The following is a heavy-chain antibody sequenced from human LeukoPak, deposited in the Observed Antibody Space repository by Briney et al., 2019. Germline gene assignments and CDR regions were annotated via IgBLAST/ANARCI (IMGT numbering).Heavy chain of an antibody. CDR2: IWYDGTNK. J-gene: IGHJ4*02. CDR3: ARGAARGYYYDSSGYFGD. D-gene: IGHD3-22*01. Sequence: PGGSLRLSCAASGFTFSNYGMHWVRQAPGKGLEWVAVIWYDGTNKFYEESVRGRFTISRDNSKSTLYMQMNSLRAEDTAVYYCARGAARGYYYDSSGYFGDWGQGTMVTVSS. V-gene: IGHV3-33*01. CDR1: GFTFSNYG.